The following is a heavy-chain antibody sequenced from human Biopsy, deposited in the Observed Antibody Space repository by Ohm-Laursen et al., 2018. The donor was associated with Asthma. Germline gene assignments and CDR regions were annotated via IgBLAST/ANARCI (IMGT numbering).Heavy chain of an antibody. J-gene: IGHJ4*02. CDR2: VYYSGST. D-gene: IGHD2-21*02. CDR1: GDSINNFY. Sequence: SETLSLTCTVSGDSINNFYWSWIRQPPGKGLESIGHVYYSGSTNYNPSLKSRVTISIDASKNQFSLKLTSVTAADTAVYYCARGVDRVTGLLDHFDSWGQGTLVTVSS. CDR3: ARGVDRVTGLLDHFDS. V-gene: IGHV4-59*01.